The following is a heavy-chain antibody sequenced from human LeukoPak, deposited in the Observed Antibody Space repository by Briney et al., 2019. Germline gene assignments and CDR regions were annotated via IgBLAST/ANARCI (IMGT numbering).Heavy chain of an antibody. Sequence: SQTLSLTCTVSGGSISSGDYYWSWIRQPPGKGLEWTGYIYYSGSTYYNPSLKSRVTISVDTSKNQFSLKLSSVTAADTAVYYCARGHCSGGSCYLYYYYMDVWGKGTTVTVSS. D-gene: IGHD2-15*01. CDR1: GGSISSGDYY. V-gene: IGHV4-30-4*08. CDR3: ARGHCSGGSCYLYYYYMDV. J-gene: IGHJ6*03. CDR2: IYYSGST.